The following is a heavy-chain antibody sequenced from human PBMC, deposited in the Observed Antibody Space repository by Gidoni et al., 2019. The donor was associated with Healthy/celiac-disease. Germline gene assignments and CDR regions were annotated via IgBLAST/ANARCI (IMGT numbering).Heavy chain of an antibody. D-gene: IGHD1-7*01. CDR3: ARELTGTQGYNWFDP. J-gene: IGHJ5*02. Sequence: QVQLQESGPGLVKPSQTLSLTCTVSGGSISSGSYYWSWTRQPAGKGLEWIGRIYTSGSTNYNPSLKSRVTISVDTSKNQFSLKLSSVTAADTAVYYCARELTGTQGYNWFDPWGQGTLVTVSS. V-gene: IGHV4-61*02. CDR2: IYTSGST. CDR1: GGSISSGSYY.